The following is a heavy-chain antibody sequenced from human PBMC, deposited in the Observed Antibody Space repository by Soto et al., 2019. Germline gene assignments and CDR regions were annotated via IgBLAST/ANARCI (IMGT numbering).Heavy chain of an antibody. CDR2: ISSSGSTR. Sequence: GGSLRLSCAGTGFTFRSYEMNWVRQAPGKGLGWLSYISSSGSTRNYADSLKGRFTISRDDARNSLYLQMNSLRAEDMAVYYCAVTTYYDNSGPYYFDYWGQGILVTVSS. CDR3: AVTTYYDNSGPYYFDY. CDR1: GFTFRSYE. J-gene: IGHJ4*02. D-gene: IGHD3-22*01. V-gene: IGHV3-48*03.